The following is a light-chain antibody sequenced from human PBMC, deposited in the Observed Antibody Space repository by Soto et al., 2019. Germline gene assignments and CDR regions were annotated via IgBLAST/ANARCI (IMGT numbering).Light chain of an antibody. V-gene: IGLV2-14*03. Sequence: QSALTQPASVSGSRGQSITISCTGTSSDVGAYNYVSWYQHHPGKAPKLMIYDVSNRPSGVSNRFSGSKPGNTASLTISGLQAEDEADYYCNSFTTSSTLVFGGGTKVTVL. J-gene: IGLJ2*01. CDR2: DVS. CDR1: SSDVGAYNY. CDR3: NSFTTSSTLV.